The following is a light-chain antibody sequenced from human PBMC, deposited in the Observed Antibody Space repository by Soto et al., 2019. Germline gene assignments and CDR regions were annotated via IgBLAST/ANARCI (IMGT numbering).Light chain of an antibody. CDR1: QNVSTY. J-gene: IGKJ3*01. V-gene: IGKV3-11*01. CDR3: QQRTNWLT. CDR2: DAS. Sequence: EIVLTQSPATLSLSPGERVTLSCRASQNVSTYLAWYQQKPGQAPRLLIYDASARATGIPARFSGSGSGTDSTLTISSPEPEDSALYYCQQRTNWLTFGPGTKVEIK.